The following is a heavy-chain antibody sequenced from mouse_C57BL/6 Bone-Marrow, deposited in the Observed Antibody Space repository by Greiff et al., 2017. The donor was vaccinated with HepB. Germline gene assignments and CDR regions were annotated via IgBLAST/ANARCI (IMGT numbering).Heavy chain of an antibody. D-gene: IGHD2-5*01. Sequence: VQLQESGPGLVQPSQSLSITCTVSGFSFTSYGVHWVRQSPGKGLEWLGVIWSGGSTDYNAAFISRLSISKDNSKSQVFFKMNSLQADDTAIYYCASLYYSNYVGYFDVWGTGTTVTVSS. CDR1: GFSFTSYG. V-gene: IGHV2-2*01. J-gene: IGHJ1*03. CDR3: ASLYYSNYVGYFDV. CDR2: IWSGGST.